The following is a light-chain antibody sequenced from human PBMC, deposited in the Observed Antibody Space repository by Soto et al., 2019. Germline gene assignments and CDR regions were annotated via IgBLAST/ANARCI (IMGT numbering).Light chain of an antibody. J-gene: IGKJ3*01. Sequence: DIQMTQSPSSLSASVGDRVTITCQASQDISNYLNWYQQKPGKAPKLLLYDASHLETGVPSRFSGSGSGTDFTFTISSLQPEDIATYYCQQYDNLLFTFGPGTKVDLK. CDR2: DAS. V-gene: IGKV1-33*01. CDR3: QQYDNLLFT. CDR1: QDISNY.